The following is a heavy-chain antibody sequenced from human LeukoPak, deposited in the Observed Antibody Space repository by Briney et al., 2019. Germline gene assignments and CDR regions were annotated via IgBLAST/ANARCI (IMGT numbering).Heavy chain of an antibody. CDR1: GGSISSYY. V-gene: IGHV4-59*01. CDR3: ARVIRYFGYYYYMDV. CDR2: IYYSGST. J-gene: IGHJ6*03. Sequence: SETLSLTCTVSGGSISSYYWSWIRQPPGKGLEWIGYIYYSGSTNYNPSLKSRVTISVDTSKNQFSLKLSSVTAADTAVYYCARVIRYFGYYYYMDVWGKGTTVTISS. D-gene: IGHD3-9*01.